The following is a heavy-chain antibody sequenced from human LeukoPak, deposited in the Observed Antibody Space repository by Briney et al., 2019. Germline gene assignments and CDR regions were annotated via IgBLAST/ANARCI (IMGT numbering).Heavy chain of an antibody. V-gene: IGHV1-24*01. CDR2: FDPEDGET. CDR3: ARSRSAGDAFDI. D-gene: IGHD6-19*01. CDR1: GYTLTELS. Sequence: WASVTVSCKVSGYTLTELSMHWVRQAPGKGLEWMGGFDPEDGETIYAQKFQGRVTMTEDTSTDTAYMELSSLRSEDTAVYYCARSRSAGDAFDIWSQGTMVTVSS. J-gene: IGHJ3*02.